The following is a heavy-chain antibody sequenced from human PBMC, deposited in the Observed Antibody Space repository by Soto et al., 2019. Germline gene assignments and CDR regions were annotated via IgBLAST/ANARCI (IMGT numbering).Heavy chain of an antibody. D-gene: IGHD3-3*01. Sequence: ASVKVSCKASGYTFTGYGISWVRQAPGQGLEWMVWISAYNGNTNYAQKLQGRVTMTTDTSTSTAYMELRSLRSDDTAVYYCARDPRITIFGVVSWFDPWGQGTLVTVSS. J-gene: IGHJ5*02. V-gene: IGHV1-18*01. CDR1: GYTFTGYG. CDR3: ARDPRITIFGVVSWFDP. CDR2: ISAYNGNT.